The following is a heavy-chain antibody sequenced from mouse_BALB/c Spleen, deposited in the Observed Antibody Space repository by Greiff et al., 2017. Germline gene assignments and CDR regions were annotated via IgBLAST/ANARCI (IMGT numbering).Heavy chain of an antibody. V-gene: IGHV5-6-5*01. J-gene: IGHJ2*01. CDR1: GFTFSSYA. CDR3: ARGQGRYDDVFDY. CDR2: ISSGGST. Sequence: EVKLVESGGGLVKPGGSLKLSCAASGFTFSSYAMSWVRQTPGKRLEWVASISSGGSTYSPDSVKGRFTISRDNARNILYLQMSSLRSEDTAMYYCARGQGRYDDVFDYWGQGTTLTVSS. D-gene: IGHD2-14*01.